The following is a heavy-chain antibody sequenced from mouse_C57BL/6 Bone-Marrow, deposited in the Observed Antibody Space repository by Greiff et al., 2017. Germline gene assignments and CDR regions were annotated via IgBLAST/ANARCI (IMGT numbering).Heavy chain of an antibody. V-gene: IGHV15-2*01. CDR2: ILPSIGRT. Sequence: QVQLKESGSELRSPGSSVKLSCKDFDSEVFPIAYMSWVRQQPGHGFEWFGGILPSIGRTIYGEKFEDKATLDADTLSNTAYLELNSLTSEDSAIYYCARRGWLLQYFDVWGTGTTVTVSS. CDR1: DSEVFPIAY. J-gene: IGHJ1*03. D-gene: IGHD2-3*01. CDR3: ARRGWLLQYFDV.